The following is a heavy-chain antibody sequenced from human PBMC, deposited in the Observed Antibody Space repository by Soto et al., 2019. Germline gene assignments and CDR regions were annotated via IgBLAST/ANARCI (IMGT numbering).Heavy chain of an antibody. CDR3: AKGGGFGELSPLYGMDV. J-gene: IGHJ6*02. CDR1: RFTFSSYG. V-gene: IGHV3-30*18. CDR2: ISYDGSNK. Sequence: GGSLRLSCAASRFTFSSYGMHWVRQAPGKGLEWVAVISYDGSNKYYADSVKGRSSISRDNSKNTLYLQMNSLRAEDTAVYYCAKGGGFGELSPLYGMDVWGQGTTVTVSS. D-gene: IGHD3-10*01.